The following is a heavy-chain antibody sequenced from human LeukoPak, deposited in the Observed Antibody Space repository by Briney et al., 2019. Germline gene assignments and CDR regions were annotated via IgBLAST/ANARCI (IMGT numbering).Heavy chain of an antibody. CDR1: GYSISSGYY. V-gene: IGHV4-38-2*02. D-gene: IGHD6-19*01. CDR3: AREPFGSSYYFNY. CDR2: IYHSGST. Sequence: PSETLSLTCAVSGYSISSGYYWGWIRQPPGKGLEWIGSIYHSGSTYYNPSLKSRVTISVDTSKNQFSLKLSSVTAADTAVYYCAREPFGSSYYFNYWGQGTLVNVSS. J-gene: IGHJ4*02.